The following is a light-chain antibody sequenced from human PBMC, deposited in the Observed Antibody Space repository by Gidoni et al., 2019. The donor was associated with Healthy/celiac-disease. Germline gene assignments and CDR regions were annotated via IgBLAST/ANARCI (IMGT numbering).Light chain of an antibody. J-gene: IGKJ1*01. CDR2: GAS. CDR1: QSVSSSY. CDR3: QQYGSSPPWT. Sequence: EIVLTHSPGTLSLSPGERATLSCRASQSVSSSYLAGYQQKPGQAPRLLLYGASSRATGIPDRFSGSGSGTDFTLTISRLEPEDFAVYYCQQYGSSPPWTFGQGTKVEIK. V-gene: IGKV3-20*01.